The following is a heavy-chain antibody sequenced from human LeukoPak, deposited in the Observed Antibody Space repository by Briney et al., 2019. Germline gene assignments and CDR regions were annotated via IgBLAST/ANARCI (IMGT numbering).Heavy chain of an antibody. Sequence: GGSLRLSCAASGFTFSSYSMNWVRQAPGKGLERVSPISSSSSYIYYADSVKGQFTISRDNAKNSLYLQMNSLRAEDTAVYYCARDERGYSYGYPSPSWFDPWGQGTLVTVSS. V-gene: IGHV3-21*01. CDR1: GFTFSSYS. J-gene: IGHJ5*02. CDR2: ISSSSSYI. CDR3: ARDERGYSYGYPSPSWFDP. D-gene: IGHD5-18*01.